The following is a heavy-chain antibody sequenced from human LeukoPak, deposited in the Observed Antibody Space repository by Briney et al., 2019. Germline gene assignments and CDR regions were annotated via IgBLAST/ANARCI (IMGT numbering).Heavy chain of an antibody. CDR2: INSDGSST. CDR1: GFTFSSYW. CDR3: ARVRAAAGTMRAFDI. V-gene: IGHV3-74*01. J-gene: IGHJ3*02. Sequence: PGGPLRLSCAASGFTFSSYWMHWVRQAPGRGLVWVSRINSDGSSTSYAYSVKGRFTISRDNAKNTLYLQMNSLRAEDTAVYYCARVRAAAGTMRAFDIWGQGTMVTVSS. D-gene: IGHD6-13*01.